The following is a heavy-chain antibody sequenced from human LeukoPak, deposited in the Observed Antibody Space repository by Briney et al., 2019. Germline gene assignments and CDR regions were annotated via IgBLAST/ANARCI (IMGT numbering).Heavy chain of an antibody. CDR2: INNSGST. CDR1: GDSNNNYY. Sequence: SETLSLTCTVSGDSNNNYYWSWSRQPAGKGLEFIGRINNSGSTHYNPSLKSRVTMSVDTSKNQFSLSVTSVTAADTAVYYCARGSSSWYYYFDYWGQGALVTVSS. CDR3: ARGSSSWYYYFDY. V-gene: IGHV4-4*07. J-gene: IGHJ4*02. D-gene: IGHD6-13*01.